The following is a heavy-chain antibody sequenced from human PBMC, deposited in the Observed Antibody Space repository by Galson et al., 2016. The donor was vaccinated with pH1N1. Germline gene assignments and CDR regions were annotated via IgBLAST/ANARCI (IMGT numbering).Heavy chain of an antibody. J-gene: IGHJ4*02. V-gene: IGHV4-31*03. Sequence: TLSLTCTVSGASVTRGDSYWSWIRQHPGKGLEWIGYIDYSASTHYNPSLKRRVTISVDTPKNQFSLKLSSVTAADTAVYYCANCIAAAGTFYFDYWGQGTLVTVSS. CDR1: GASVTRGDSY. CDR2: IDYSAST. D-gene: IGHD6-13*01. CDR3: ANCIAAAGTFYFDY.